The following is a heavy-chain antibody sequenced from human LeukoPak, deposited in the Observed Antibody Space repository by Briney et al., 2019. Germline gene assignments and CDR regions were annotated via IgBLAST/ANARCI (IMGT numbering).Heavy chain of an antibody. V-gene: IGHV3-11*01. D-gene: IGHD5-24*01. J-gene: IGHJ4*02. CDR3: ARGPIRRDGYNWHY. Sequence: PVGTLRLSPAASRFTSSDYNMGWIREAPGERLERGLYISSNGNTIYYADSVKGRFTISRDNAKNSLYLQMNSLRAEGTAVYYCARGPIRRDGYNWHYWGQGTLVTVSS. CDR1: RFTSSDYN. CDR2: ISSNGNTI.